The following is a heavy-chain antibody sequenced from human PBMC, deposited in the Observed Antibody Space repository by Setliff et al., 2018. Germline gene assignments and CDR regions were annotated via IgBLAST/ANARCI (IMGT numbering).Heavy chain of an antibody. V-gene: IGHV3-49*04. CDR1: GFTFGDYA. CDR3: ARVRFGEFSVDY. D-gene: IGHD3-10*01. CDR2: IRSKAYGGTT. Sequence: GGSLRLSCTASGFTFGDYAMSWVRQAPGKGLEWVGFIRSKAYGGTTEYAASVKGRFTISRDDSKSIAYLQMNSLKTEDTAVYYCARVRFGEFSVDYWGQGTLVTVSS. J-gene: IGHJ4*02.